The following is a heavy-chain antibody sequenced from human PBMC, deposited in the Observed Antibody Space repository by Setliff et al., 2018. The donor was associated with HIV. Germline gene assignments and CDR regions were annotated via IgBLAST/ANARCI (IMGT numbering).Heavy chain of an antibody. Sequence: PGGSLRLSCAASGFTFSSYAMHWVRQAPGKGLEWVAVISSDGSDKYYTDSVKGRFTISRDNSKNTLYLQMNSLRAEDTAVYYCARSSLPGGEYYYYYYMDVWGKGTTVTVSS. CDR3: ARSSLPGGEYYYYYYMDV. V-gene: IGHV3-30*04. CDR2: ISSDGSDK. CDR1: GFTFSSYA. D-gene: IGHD3-16*01. J-gene: IGHJ6*03.